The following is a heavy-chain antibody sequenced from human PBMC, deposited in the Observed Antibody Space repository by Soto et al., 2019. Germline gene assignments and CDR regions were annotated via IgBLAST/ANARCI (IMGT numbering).Heavy chain of an antibody. Sequence: ESGGGVVQPGGSLRLSCVASGFTFSNFGMHWVRQAPGKGLEWVAVISNDENIKQYADSVRGRFATSRDNSKNKLYLQMTRLIAEDTAIYYCASGLRSGLDYWGQGTLVTLSS. V-gene: IGHV3-33*01. CDR3: ASGLRSGLDY. J-gene: IGHJ4*02. CDR1: GFTFSNFG. CDR2: ISNDENIK.